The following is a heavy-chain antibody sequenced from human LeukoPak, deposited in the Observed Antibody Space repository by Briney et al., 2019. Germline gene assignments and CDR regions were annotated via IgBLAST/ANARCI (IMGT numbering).Heavy chain of an antibody. CDR1: GFTFSSYS. CDR2: ISSSSSTI. V-gene: IGHV3-48*04. J-gene: IGHJ6*02. CDR3: ARETGGYSNYGMDV. D-gene: IGHD5-18*01. Sequence: GGSLRLSCAASGFTFSSYSMNWVRQAPGKGPEWVSYISSSSSTIYYADSVKGRFTISRDNAKNSLYLQMNSLRAEDTAVYYCARETGGYSNYGMDVWGQGTTVTVSS.